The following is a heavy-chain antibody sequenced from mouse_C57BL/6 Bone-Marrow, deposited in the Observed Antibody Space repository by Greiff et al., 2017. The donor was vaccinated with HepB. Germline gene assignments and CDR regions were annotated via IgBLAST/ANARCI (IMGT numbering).Heavy chain of an antibody. J-gene: IGHJ3*01. CDR2: ISDGGSYT. CDR1: GFTFSSYA. CDR3: ARDYYYGSSYLFAY. Sequence: EVQGVESGGGLVKPGGSLKLSCAASGFTFSSYAMSWVRQTPEKRLEWVATISDGGSYTYYPDNVKGRFTISRDNAKNNLYLQMSHLKSEDTAIYYCARDYYYGSSYLFAYWGQGTLVTVSA. V-gene: IGHV5-4*01. D-gene: IGHD1-1*01.